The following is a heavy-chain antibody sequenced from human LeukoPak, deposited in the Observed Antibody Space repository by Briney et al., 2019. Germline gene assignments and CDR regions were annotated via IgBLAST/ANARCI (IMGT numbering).Heavy chain of an antibody. D-gene: IGHD6-19*01. CDR3: ARASAVAGTREY. V-gene: IGHV3-7*01. Sequence: GGSLRLSCAASGFTFSSYWMSWVRQAPGKGLEWVANIKEDGSDKYYVDSVKGRFTISRDDAKNSLYLQMNSLRAEDTAAYYCARASAVAGTREYWGQGTLVTVSS. CDR2: IKEDGSDK. J-gene: IGHJ4*02. CDR1: GFTFSSYW.